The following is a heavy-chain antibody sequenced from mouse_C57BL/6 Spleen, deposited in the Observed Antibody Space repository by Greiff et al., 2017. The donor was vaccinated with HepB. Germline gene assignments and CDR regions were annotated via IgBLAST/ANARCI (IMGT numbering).Heavy chain of an antibody. Sequence: VKLVESGAELVKPGASVKLSCKASGYTFTEYTIHWVKQRSGQGLEWIGWFYPGSGSIKYNEKFKDKATLTADKSSSTVYMELSRLTSEDSAVYFCARHEGVTTVVADYAMDYWGQGTSVTVSS. CDR1: GYTFTEYT. V-gene: IGHV1-62-2*01. J-gene: IGHJ4*01. D-gene: IGHD1-1*01. CDR2: FYPGSGSI. CDR3: ARHEGVTTVVADYAMDY.